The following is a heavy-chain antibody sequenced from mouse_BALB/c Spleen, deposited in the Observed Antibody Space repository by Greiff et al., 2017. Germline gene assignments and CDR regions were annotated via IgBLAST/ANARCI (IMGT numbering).Heavy chain of an antibody. J-gene: IGHJ4*01. CDR3: ARELLRYPGAMDY. CDR1: GFTFSSYA. V-gene: IGHV5-9-4*01. D-gene: IGHD1-1*01. Sequence: EVQLVESGGGLVKPGGSLKLSCAASGFTFSSYAMSWVRQSPEKRLEWVAEISSGGSYTYYPDTVTGRFTISRDNAKNTLYLEMSSLRSEDTAMYYCARELLRYPGAMDYWGQGTSVTVSS. CDR2: ISSGGSYT.